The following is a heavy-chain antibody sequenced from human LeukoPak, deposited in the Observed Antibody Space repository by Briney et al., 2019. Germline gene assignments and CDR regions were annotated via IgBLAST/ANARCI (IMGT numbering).Heavy chain of an antibody. CDR2: AIPIFGTA. V-gene: IGHV1-69*06. J-gene: IGHJ3*02. D-gene: IGHD3-22*01. CDR1: RGTFSSYA. Sequence: GASVKVSCKDSRGTFSSYAISWVRQAPGQGLEWMGGAIPIFGTANYAQKFQGRVTITADKSTSTAYMELRSLRSDDTAVYYCASLKNSYDSSGYLVTDAFDIWGQGTMVTVSS. CDR3: ASLKNSYDSSGYLVTDAFDI.